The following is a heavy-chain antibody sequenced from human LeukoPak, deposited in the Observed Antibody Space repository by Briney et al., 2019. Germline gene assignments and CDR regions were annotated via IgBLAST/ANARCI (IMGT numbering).Heavy chain of an antibody. CDR2: IDPSDSYT. CDR1: GYSFTSYW. V-gene: IGHV5-10-1*01. J-gene: IGHJ4*02. Sequence: GESLKIPCKGSGYSFTSYWISWVRQMPGKGLEWMGRIDPSDSYTNYSPSFQGHVTISADKSISTAYLQWSSLKASDTAMYYCARYRLGYSSGRFFDYWGQGTLVTVSS. D-gene: IGHD6-19*01. CDR3: ARYRLGYSSGRFFDY.